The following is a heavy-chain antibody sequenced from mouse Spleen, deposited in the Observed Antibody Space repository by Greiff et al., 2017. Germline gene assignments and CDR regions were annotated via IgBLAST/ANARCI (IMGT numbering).Heavy chain of an antibody. V-gene: IGHV1-82*01. CDR1: GYAFSSSW. CDR3: ARGCGKDYYAMDY. CDR2: IYPGDGDT. D-gene: IGHD1-1*02. J-gene: IGHJ4*01. Sequence: QVQLQQSGPELVKPGASVKISCKASGYAFSSSWMNWVKQRPGKGLEWIGRIYPGDGDTNYNGKFKGKATLTADKSSSTAYMQLSSLTSEDSAVYFCARGCGKDYYAMDYWGQGTSVTVSS.